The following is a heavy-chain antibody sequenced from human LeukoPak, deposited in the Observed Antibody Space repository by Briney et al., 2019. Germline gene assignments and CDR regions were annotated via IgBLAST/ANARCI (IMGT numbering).Heavy chain of an antibody. Sequence: GGSLRLSCAASGFTFSNAWMSWVRQAPGKGLERVGRIKSKTDGATTDYAAPVKGRFTISRDDSKNTLYLQMNSLKTEDTAVYYCTTQRITMVRGVINYYYYYYMDVWGKGTTVTVSS. CDR1: GFTFSNAW. J-gene: IGHJ6*03. D-gene: IGHD3-10*01. CDR3: TTQRITMVRGVINYYYYYYMDV. V-gene: IGHV3-15*01. CDR2: IKSKTDGATT.